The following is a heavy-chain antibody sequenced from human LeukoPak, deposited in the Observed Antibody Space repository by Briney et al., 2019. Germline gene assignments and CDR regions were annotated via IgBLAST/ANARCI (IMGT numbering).Heavy chain of an antibody. CDR1: GGSISSYY. Sequence: SETLSLTCTVSGGSISSYYWSWIRQPAGKGLEWIGRIYTSGSTNYNPSLKSRVTMSVDTSKNQLSLKLSSVTAADTAVYYCARDRRAPRYYGSGYYYYGMDVWGQGTTVTASS. D-gene: IGHD3-10*01. CDR3: ARDRRAPRYYGSGYYYYGMDV. CDR2: IYTSGST. J-gene: IGHJ6*02. V-gene: IGHV4-4*07.